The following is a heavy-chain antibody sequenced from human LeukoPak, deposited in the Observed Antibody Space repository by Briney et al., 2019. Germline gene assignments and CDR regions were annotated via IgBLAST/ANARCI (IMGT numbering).Heavy chain of an antibody. D-gene: IGHD3-10*01. CDR3: ARGLLWFGELSDTAGYCMDI. CDR1: GYTFTSYA. V-gene: IGHV1-3*03. J-gene: IGHJ6*03. CDR2: INAGNGNT. Sequence: ASVKVSCKASGYTFTSYAMHWVRQAPGQRLEWMGWINAGNGNTKYSQEFQGGVTITRDTSASTAYMELSSLRSEDMAVYYCARGLLWFGELSDTAGYCMDIWGKGTTVTVSS.